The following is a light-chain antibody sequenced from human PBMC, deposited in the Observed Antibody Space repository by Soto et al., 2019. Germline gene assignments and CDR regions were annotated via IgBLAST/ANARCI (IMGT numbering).Light chain of an antibody. CDR3: QQFNSYPLT. CDR1: QGISSI. CDR2: DAS. V-gene: IGKV1-13*02. Sequence: AIQLTQSPSSLSASVGDRVTITCRASQGISSILAWYQQKPGKAPKLLIYDASILESGVPSRFSGSGSGTDFTLAISSLQPEDFATYYCQQFNSYPLTFGQGTRLEIK. J-gene: IGKJ5*01.